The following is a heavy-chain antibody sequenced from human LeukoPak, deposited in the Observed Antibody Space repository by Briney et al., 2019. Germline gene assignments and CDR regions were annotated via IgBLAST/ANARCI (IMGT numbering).Heavy chain of an antibody. CDR3: ARDRPTIGTFDY. Sequence: ASVKVSCKASGYTFTSYYMHWVRQAPGQGLEWMGLINPSGGSTSYAQKFQGRVTMTRDTSTSTVYMELSSLRFEDTAVYYCARDRPTIGTFDYWGQGTLVTVSS. CDR1: GYTFTSYY. CDR2: INPSGGST. D-gene: IGHD3-3*01. J-gene: IGHJ4*02. V-gene: IGHV1-46*01.